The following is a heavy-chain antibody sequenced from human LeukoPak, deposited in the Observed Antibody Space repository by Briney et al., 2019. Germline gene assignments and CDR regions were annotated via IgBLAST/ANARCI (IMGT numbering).Heavy chain of an antibody. Sequence: SETLSLTCAVYGGSFSDYYWSWVRQSPGKGLEWIGEINHSGTSNYNPSLKSRLTISVDTPKNQFSLKLSSVTAADTAVYYCAREGYYGSLGFDPWGQGTLVTVSS. J-gene: IGHJ5*02. CDR3: AREGYYGSLGFDP. CDR1: GGSFSDYY. V-gene: IGHV4-34*01. CDR2: INHSGTS. D-gene: IGHD3-10*01.